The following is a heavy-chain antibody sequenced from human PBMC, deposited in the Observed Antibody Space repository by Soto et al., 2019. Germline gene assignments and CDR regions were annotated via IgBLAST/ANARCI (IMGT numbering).Heavy chain of an antibody. D-gene: IGHD3-10*01. CDR1: GGSISSYY. J-gene: IGHJ4*02. CDR2: IYYRGST. V-gene: IGHV4-59*01. CDR3: ARGVGNYGSGSDEGINFDY. Sequence: QVQLQESGPGLVKPSETLSLTCTVSGGSISSYYWSWIRQPPGRGLEWLGYIYYRGSTNYNPALKSRVTISVNTSKNQFSLKLSSVTAADTAVYYCARGVGNYGSGSDEGINFDYWGQGTLVTVSS.